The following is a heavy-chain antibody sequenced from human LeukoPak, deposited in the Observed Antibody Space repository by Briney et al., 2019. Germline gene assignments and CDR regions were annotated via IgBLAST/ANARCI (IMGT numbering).Heavy chain of an antibody. D-gene: IGHD3-10*01. V-gene: IGHV3-23*01. CDR1: GFTFSSYG. J-gene: IGHJ4*02. CDR3: AKDLHYGSADY. Sequence: GGTLRLSCATSGFTFSSYGMSWVRQAPGKGLEWVSAISGSGGSTYYADSVKGRFTISRDNSKNALYLQMNSLRAEDTAVYYCAKDLHYGSADYWGQGTLVTVSS. CDR2: ISGSGGST.